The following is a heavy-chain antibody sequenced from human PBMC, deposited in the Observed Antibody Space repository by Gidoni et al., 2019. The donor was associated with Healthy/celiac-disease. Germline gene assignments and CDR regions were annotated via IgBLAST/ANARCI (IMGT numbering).Heavy chain of an antibody. CDR3: TRRGSGWEFDY. CDR1: GFTFSGSA. CDR2: IRSKANSYAT. Sequence: EVQLVESGGGLVQPGGSLKLSCAASGFTFSGSAMHWVRQASGKGLEWVGRIRSKANSYATAYAAAVKGRFTSSRDDSKNTAYLQMNSLKTEDTAVYYCTRRGSGWEFDYWGQGTLVTVSS. D-gene: IGHD6-19*01. J-gene: IGHJ4*02. V-gene: IGHV3-73*02.